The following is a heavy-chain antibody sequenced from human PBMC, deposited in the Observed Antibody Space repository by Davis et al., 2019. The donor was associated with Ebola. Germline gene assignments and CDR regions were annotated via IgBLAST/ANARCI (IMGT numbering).Heavy chain of an antibody. J-gene: IGHJ4*02. CDR1: GGSISSGGYY. D-gene: IGHD3-10*01. CDR3: ARGWVLQGFDY. CDR2: IYYSGST. Sequence: PSETLSLTCTVSGGSISSGGYYWSWIRQPPGKGLEWIGYIYYSGSTNYNPSLKSRVTISVDTSKNQFSLKLSSVTAADTAVYYCARGWVLQGFDYWGQGTLVTVSS. V-gene: IGHV4-61*08.